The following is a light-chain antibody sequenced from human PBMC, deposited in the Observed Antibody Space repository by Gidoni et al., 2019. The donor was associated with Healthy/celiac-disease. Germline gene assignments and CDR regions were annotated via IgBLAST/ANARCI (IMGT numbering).Light chain of an antibody. CDR1: HIESKS. V-gene: IGLV3-21*04. CDR2: FYS. J-gene: IGLJ3*02. Sequence: YVLTPPPSVPRAPGKTASITCVGKHIESKSVLWYQQKPGQAPVLVIYFYSDRPSGIPERFSGSNSGKPATLTISRFEAGDESDYYCQVWDSSSYWVFGGGTKLTVL. CDR3: QVWDSSSYWV.